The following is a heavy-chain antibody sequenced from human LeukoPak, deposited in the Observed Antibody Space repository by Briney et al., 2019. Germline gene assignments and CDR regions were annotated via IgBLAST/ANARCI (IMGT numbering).Heavy chain of an antibody. J-gene: IGHJ4*02. V-gene: IGHV3-15*01. D-gene: IGHD3-22*01. CDR2: IKSKTDGGTT. CDR3: TTAYYYDRSGYPADY. CDR1: AFTFSNAW. Sequence: GGSLRLSCAASAFTFSNAWMSWVRQAPGKGLEWVGRIKSKTDGGTTDYAAPVKGRFTISRDDSKNTLFLQMNSLKTEDTAVYYCTTAYYYDRSGYPADYWGQGTLVTVSS.